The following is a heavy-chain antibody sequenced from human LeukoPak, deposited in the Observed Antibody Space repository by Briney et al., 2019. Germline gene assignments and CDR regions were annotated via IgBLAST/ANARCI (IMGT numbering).Heavy chain of an antibody. D-gene: IGHD2-2*01. CDR3: ARELPAASFDY. CDR1: GFSFSINA. J-gene: IGHJ4*02. Sequence: GGSLRLSCVASGFSFSINAMIWVRQAPGKGLEWVSGISGIGDTLFYSDPVKGRFTISRDNSKNTLYLQMNSLRAEDTAVYYCARELPAASFDYWGQGTLVTVSS. V-gene: IGHV3-23*01. CDR2: ISGIGDTL.